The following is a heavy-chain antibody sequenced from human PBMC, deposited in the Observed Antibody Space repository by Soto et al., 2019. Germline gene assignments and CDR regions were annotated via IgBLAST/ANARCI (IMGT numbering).Heavy chain of an antibody. CDR2: VRSKSDGGTT. CDR1: GFTFTHAW. V-gene: IGHV3-15*01. CDR3: TTEALGGSNFDY. D-gene: IGHD2-15*01. Sequence: GGSLRLSCASSGFTFTHAWMSWVRQAPGKVLEWVGRVRSKSDGGTTDYDAPVKGRFTISRDDSKNTLYLQMNSIKPEDTAVYYCTTEALGGSNFDYWGQGTLVTVSS. J-gene: IGHJ4*02.